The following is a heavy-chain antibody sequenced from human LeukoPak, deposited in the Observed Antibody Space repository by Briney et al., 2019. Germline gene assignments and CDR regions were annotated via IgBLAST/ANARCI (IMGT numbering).Heavy chain of an antibody. D-gene: IGHD3-22*01. CDR1: GGTFSSYA. CDR3: ARGAYYYDSSGYPFDY. V-gene: IGHV1-69*05. CDR2: IIPIFGTA. Sequence: ASVKVSCKASGGTFSSYAISWVRQAPGQGLEWMGGIIPIFGTANYAQKFQGRVTITTDESTSTAYMELSSLRSEDTAVYYCARGAYYYDSSGYPFDYWGQGTLVTVSS. J-gene: IGHJ4*02.